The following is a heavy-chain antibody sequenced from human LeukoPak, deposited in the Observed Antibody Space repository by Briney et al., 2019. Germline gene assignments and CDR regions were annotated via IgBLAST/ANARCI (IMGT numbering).Heavy chain of an antibody. J-gene: IGHJ1*01. V-gene: IGHV3-30*01. CDR3: ARDPDDFSILEYFHH. D-gene: IGHD4-11*01. Sequence: SVKGRFTVSRDNSKSTLYLLINTLRAEDSAVYYCARDPDDFSILEYFHHWGQGTLVTVSS.